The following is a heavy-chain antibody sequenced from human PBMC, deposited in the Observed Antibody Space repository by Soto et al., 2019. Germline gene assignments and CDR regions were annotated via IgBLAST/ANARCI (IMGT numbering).Heavy chain of an antibody. V-gene: IGHV3-30*18. CDR1: GFTFSDYG. Sequence: ESGGGVVQPGRSLRLTCAVSGFTFSDYGMHWVRQAPRKGLEWVAVVSYDGSSEFYADSVKGRFTISRDNSKNTLHLQMNSLRPEDTAVYYCAKAGYSTRGNCYDYYRYAMDVWGQGTAVTVSS. D-gene: IGHD3-10*01. CDR3: AKAGYSTRGNCYDYYRYAMDV. CDR2: VSYDGSSE. J-gene: IGHJ6*02.